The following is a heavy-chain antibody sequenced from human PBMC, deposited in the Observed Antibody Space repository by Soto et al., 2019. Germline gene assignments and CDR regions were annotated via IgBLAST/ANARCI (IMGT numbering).Heavy chain of an antibody. CDR3: ATVTGWNYSFDP. Sequence: ASVKVSCKASGYTFTSYGISWVRQAPGQGLEWMGWISAYNGNTNYAQKLQGRVTMTKDTSTDTAYMELSSLRSEDTAVYYCATVTGWNYSFDPWGQGTLVTVSS. D-gene: IGHD1-7*01. CDR2: ISAYNGNT. CDR1: GYTFTSYG. V-gene: IGHV1-18*01. J-gene: IGHJ5*02.